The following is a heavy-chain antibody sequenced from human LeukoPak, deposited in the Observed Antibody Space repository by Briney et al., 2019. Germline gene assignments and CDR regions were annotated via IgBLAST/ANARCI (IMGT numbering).Heavy chain of an antibody. Sequence: SETLSLTCTVSGYSISSGYYWGWIRQPPGKGLEWIGEINHSGSTNYNPSLKSRVTISADTSKNQFSLKLSSVTAADTAVYYCAGRYCSSTSCWDYMDVWGKGTTVTVSS. D-gene: IGHD2-2*01. CDR2: INHSGST. J-gene: IGHJ6*03. CDR1: GYSISSGYY. V-gene: IGHV4-38-2*02. CDR3: AGRYCSSTSCWDYMDV.